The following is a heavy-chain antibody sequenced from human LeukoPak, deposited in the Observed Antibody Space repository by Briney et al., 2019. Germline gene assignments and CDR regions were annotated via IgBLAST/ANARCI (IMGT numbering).Heavy chain of an antibody. Sequence: YPGGSLRLSCSASRFTFSSYGMHWVRQAPGKGLEWVAVISSDGGDKYHADSVKGRFTISRDNSKNTLYLQMNSLRAEDTALYYCAKDTSSNPFEYWGQGTLVTVSS. V-gene: IGHV3-30*18. CDR3: AKDTSSNPFEY. J-gene: IGHJ4*02. CDR2: ISSDGGDK. CDR1: RFTFSSYG. D-gene: IGHD2-2*01.